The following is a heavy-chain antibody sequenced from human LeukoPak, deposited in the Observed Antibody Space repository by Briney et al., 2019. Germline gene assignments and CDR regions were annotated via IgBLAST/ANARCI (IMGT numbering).Heavy chain of an antibody. CDR2: IYSGGSA. Sequence: GGALRLSCAASGFRVSNNYMSWVRQTPGKGLEWVSVIYSGGSADYADSVKGRFTISRDTSKNTLYLQMNSLRAEDTAVYYCARGGRDGYNYFDYWGQGTLVTVSS. J-gene: IGHJ4*02. CDR1: GFRVSNNY. V-gene: IGHV3-53*01. CDR3: ARGGRDGYNYFDY. D-gene: IGHD5-24*01.